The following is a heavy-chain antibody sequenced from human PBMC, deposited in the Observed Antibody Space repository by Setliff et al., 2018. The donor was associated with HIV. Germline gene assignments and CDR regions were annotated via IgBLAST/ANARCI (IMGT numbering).Heavy chain of an antibody. Sequence: SGPTLVNPTQTLTLTCTFSGFSLSTSGVGVGWIRQPPGKALEWLALIYWNDDKRYSPFLQRRLTITKDTSKNQVVLTMTNMDPVDTATYYCAHRLGYCSGGSCFGAFDIWGQGTMVTVSS. CDR2: IYWNDDK. CDR1: GFSLSTSGVG. D-gene: IGHD2-15*01. V-gene: IGHV2-5*01. CDR3: AHRLGYCSGGSCFGAFDI. J-gene: IGHJ3*02.